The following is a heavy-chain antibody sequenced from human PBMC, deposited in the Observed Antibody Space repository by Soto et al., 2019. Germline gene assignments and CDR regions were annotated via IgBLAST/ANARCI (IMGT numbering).Heavy chain of an antibody. CDR1: GFTFDDYG. Sequence: GGSLRLSCAASGFTFDDYGMSWVRQAPGKGLEWVSGINWNGGSTGYADSVKGRFTISRDNAKNSLYLQMNSLRAEDTALYYCARDGEHSGYDWPHHWGQGTLVTVSS. D-gene: IGHD5-12*01. CDR2: INWNGGST. CDR3: ARDGEHSGYDWPHH. V-gene: IGHV3-20*04. J-gene: IGHJ5*02.